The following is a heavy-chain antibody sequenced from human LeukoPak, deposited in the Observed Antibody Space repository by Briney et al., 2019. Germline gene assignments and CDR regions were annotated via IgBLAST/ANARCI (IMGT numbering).Heavy chain of an antibody. CDR1: GFTFSDYY. V-gene: IGHV3-30-3*01. J-gene: IGHJ4*02. Sequence: GGSLRLSCAASGFTFSDYYMSWIRQAPGKGLEWVAVISYDGSNKYYADSVKGRFTISRDNSKNTLYLQMNSLRAEDTAVYYCARAIAVAATGVLNYWGQGTLVTVSS. CDR2: ISYDGSNK. D-gene: IGHD6-19*01. CDR3: ARAIAVAATGVLNY.